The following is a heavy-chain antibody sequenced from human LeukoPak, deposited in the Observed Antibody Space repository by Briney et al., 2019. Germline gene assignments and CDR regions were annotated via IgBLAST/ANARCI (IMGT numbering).Heavy chain of an antibody. J-gene: IGHJ4*02. CDR1: GGSVNGYY. D-gene: IGHD5-12*01. Sequence: SDTLSLTCAVSGGSVNGYYWSWIRQPPGKGLEWIGYIYYSGSTNDNPSLKSRVTISVDTSKNQFSLKLSSVTAADTAVYYCARGGSRETDYWGQGTLVTVSS. V-gene: IGHV4-59*02. CDR3: ARGGSRETDY. CDR2: IYYSGST.